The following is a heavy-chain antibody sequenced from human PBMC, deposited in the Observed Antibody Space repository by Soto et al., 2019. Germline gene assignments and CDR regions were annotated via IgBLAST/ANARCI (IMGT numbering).Heavy chain of an antibody. D-gene: IGHD6-19*01. CDR1: GFNFSDHY. V-gene: IGHV3-11*06. Sequence: ESGGALVKPGGSLRLSCAASGFNFSDHYMNWIRQAPGKGLEWVSYISGSSRYTNFADSVKGRFTISRDNAKNSLYLQMNSLRAEDTAVYYCARHTSGWHYYDYWGQGTPVTVSS. CDR2: ISGSSRYT. J-gene: IGHJ4*02. CDR3: ARHTSGWHYYDY.